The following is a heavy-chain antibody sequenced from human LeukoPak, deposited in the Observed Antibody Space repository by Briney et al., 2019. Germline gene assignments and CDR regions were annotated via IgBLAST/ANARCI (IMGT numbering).Heavy chain of an antibody. J-gene: IGHJ4*02. CDR3: ARDGYSGNDGL. CDR2: IYHSGST. V-gene: IGHV4-61*01. Sequence: MTSETLSLTCTVSGGSISSGSYYWSWLRQPPGKGLEWIGYIYHSGSTKYNPSLKSRVTISVDTSKNQFSLKMSSVTAADTAVYYCARDGYSGNDGLWGQGTLVTVSS. D-gene: IGHD5-12*01. CDR1: GGSISSGSYY.